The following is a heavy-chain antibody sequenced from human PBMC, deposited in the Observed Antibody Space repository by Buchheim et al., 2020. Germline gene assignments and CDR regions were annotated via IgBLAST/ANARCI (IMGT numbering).Heavy chain of an antibody. J-gene: IGHJ6*02. D-gene: IGHD6-13*01. CDR1: GFTFSSYW. V-gene: IGHV3-7*01. Sequence: EVQLVESGGGLVQPGGSLRLSCAASGFTFSSYWMSWVRQAPGKGLEWVANIKQDGSEKYYVDSVKGRFTISRDNAKNSLYLQMNSLRAEDTAVYYCARVGSSWAVYYYYYGMDVWGQGTT. CDR2: IKQDGSEK. CDR3: ARVGSSWAVYYYYYGMDV.